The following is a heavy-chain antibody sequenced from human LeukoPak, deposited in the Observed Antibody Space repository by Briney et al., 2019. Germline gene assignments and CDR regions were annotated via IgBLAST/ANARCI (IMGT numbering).Heavy chain of an antibody. CDR1: GYTFTSYG. J-gene: IGHJ4*02. Sequence: GASVKVPCKASGYTFTSYGISWVRQAPGQGLEWMGWISAYNGHTNYAQKLQGRVTKTTDTSTSTAYMELRSLRSDDTAVYYCTRSGSLGATHDFWGQGTLVTVSS. D-gene: IGHD1-26*01. CDR3: TRSGSLGATHDF. CDR2: ISAYNGHT. V-gene: IGHV1-18*01.